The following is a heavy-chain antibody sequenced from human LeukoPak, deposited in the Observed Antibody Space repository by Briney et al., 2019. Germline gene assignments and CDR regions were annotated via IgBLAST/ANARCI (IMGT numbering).Heavy chain of an antibody. J-gene: IGHJ5*02. V-gene: IGHV1-8*01. CDR1: GYTFTSYD. D-gene: IGHD3-10*01. CDR2: MNPNSGNT. CDR3: ARVGVRGVIRFSFDP. Sequence: GASVKVSCKASGYTFTSYDINWVRQATGQGLEWMGWMNPNSGNTGYAQKFQGRATMTRNTSISTAYMELSSLRSEDTAVYYCARVGVRGVIRFSFDPWGQGTLVTVSS.